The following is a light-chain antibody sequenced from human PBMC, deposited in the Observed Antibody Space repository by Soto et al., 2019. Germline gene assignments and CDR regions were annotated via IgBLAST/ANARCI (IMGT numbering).Light chain of an antibody. CDR1: QDISNY. CDR3: QHYDNVPPCT. CDR2: DAS. V-gene: IGKV1-33*01. J-gene: IGKJ2*02. Sequence: DIQMTQSPSSLSASVGDRVTITCQASQDISNYLNWYQQKPGTAPKLLIYDASNLETGVPSRFSGSGSGTDFTFTITSLQPEDIATYYCQHYDNVPPCTFGQGTKLEIK.